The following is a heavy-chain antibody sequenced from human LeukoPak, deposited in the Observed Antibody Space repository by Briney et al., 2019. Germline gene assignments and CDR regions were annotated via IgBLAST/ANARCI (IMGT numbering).Heavy chain of an antibody. CDR3: ATVAGTGYDY. Sequence: ASVTVSFMYSGYTFTIYGNSWVRQAPGQGLGWMGLIRAYNGNTNYAQKLLGRVTMTTDTSTRTGYMELRSLRSDDTVVYYCATVAGTGYDYWGQGTLVTAS. V-gene: IGHV1-18*01. J-gene: IGHJ4*02. CDR1: GYTFTIYG. D-gene: IGHD3/OR15-3a*01. CDR2: IRAYNGNT.